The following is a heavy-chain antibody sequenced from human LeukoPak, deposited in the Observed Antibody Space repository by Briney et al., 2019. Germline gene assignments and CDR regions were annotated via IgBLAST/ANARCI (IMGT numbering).Heavy chain of an antibody. CDR3: AISYSSWHFDY. J-gene: IGHJ4*02. CDR2: IYDSGST. V-gene: IGHV4-59*01. Sequence: SETLSLTCAVYGGSFSNYYWSWIRQPPGKGLEWIGYIYDSGSTNYNPSLKSRVTISVDTSKNQFSLRLTSVTAADTAVYYCAISYSSWHFDYWGQGTLATVSS. D-gene: IGHD6-13*01. CDR1: GGSFSNYY.